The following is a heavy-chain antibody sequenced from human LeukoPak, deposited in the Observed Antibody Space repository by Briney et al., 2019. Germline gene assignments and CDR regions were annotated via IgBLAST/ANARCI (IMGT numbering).Heavy chain of an antibody. CDR2: INPNSGGT. V-gene: IGHV1-2*06. CDR1: GYTFTGHY. D-gene: IGHD3-10*01. J-gene: IGHJ5*02. Sequence: ASVKVSCKASGYTFTGHYMHWVRQAPGQGLEWMGRINPNSGGTNYAQKFQGRVTMTRDTSISTAYMELSRLRSDDTAVYYCARQLITYNWFDPWGQGTLVTVSS. CDR3: ARQLITYNWFDP.